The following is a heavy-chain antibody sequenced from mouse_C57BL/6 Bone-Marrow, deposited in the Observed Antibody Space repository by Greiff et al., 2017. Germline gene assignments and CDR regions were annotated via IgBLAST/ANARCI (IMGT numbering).Heavy chain of an antibody. Sequence: EVQLQQSGAELVRPGASVKLSCTASGFNINDDYMHWVKQRPEQGLEWIGWIDPENGDTEYASKFQGKATITADTSSNTAYLQLSSLTSEDTAVYYCTIQSNPYYWGQGTTLTVSS. J-gene: IGHJ2*01. D-gene: IGHD2-5*01. CDR2: IDPENGDT. V-gene: IGHV14-4*01. CDR3: TIQSNPYY. CDR1: GFNINDDY.